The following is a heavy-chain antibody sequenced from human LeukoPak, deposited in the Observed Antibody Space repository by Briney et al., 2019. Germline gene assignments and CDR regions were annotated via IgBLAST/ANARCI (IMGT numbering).Heavy chain of an antibody. Sequence: RPGGSLRLSCAASGFTFDDYGMSWVRQAPGKGLEWVSDINWNGGSTGYADSVKGRFTISRDNTKNSLYLQMNSLRAEDTAVYYCAKGRGNSFGGYFDYWGQGTLVTVSS. CDR2: INWNGGST. J-gene: IGHJ4*02. V-gene: IGHV3-20*04. CDR3: AKGRGNSFGGYFDY. D-gene: IGHD4-23*01. CDR1: GFTFDDYG.